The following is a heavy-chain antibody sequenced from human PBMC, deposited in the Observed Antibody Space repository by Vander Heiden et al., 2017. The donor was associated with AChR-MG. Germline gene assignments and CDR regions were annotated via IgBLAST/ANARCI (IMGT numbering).Heavy chain of an antibody. CDR2: INQDGRQQ. Sequence: VQLVESGGGLVQPGGSLRLSCAASAFTFSSYWMTWGRQAPGKGLEWVANINQDGRQQDDVDSVEGRFIISRDNAKNSLYMQMNSLRDEDTAVYYCAKGYRDFNYWGQGTLVTVSS. V-gene: IGHV3-7*01. J-gene: IGHJ4*02. D-gene: IGHD2-2*01. CDR3: AKGYRDFNY. CDR1: AFTFSSYW.